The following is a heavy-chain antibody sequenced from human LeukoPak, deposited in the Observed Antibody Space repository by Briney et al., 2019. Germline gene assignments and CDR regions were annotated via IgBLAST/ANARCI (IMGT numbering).Heavy chain of an antibody. CDR3: ARDRGHPLGAFDI. CDR2: IYYSGST. J-gene: IGHJ3*02. Sequence: SETLSLTCTVSGGSISSYYWSWIRQPPGKGLEWIGYIYYSGSTNYNPSLKSRVTISVDTSKNQFSLKLSSVTAADTAVYYCARDRGHPLGAFDIWGQGTMVTVSS. D-gene: IGHD5-12*01. CDR1: GGSISSYY. V-gene: IGHV4-59*01.